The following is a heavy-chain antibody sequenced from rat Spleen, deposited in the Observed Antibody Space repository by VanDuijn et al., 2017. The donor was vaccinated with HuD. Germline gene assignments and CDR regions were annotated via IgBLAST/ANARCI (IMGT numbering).Heavy chain of an antibody. CDR1: GFSLTSYN. J-gene: IGHJ2*01. CDR3: VRANRESYAHFDY. V-gene: IGHV2-41*01. CDR2: IWNIGVT. Sequence: QVQLKESGPGLVQPSQTLSLTCTVAGFSLTSYNVHWIRQPPGKGLEWMGVIWNIGVTRYNSALKSRLSVSWDISKSQVFLRMNSLQTEDTATYYCVRANRESYAHFDYWGQGVMVTVSS. D-gene: IGHD1-12*01.